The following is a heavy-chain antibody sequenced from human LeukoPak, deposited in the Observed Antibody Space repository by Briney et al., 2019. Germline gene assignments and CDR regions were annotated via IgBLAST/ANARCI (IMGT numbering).Heavy chain of an antibody. V-gene: IGHV3-48*03. D-gene: IGHD1-26*01. CDR2: ISSSGSTI. CDR1: GFTFSSYE. Sequence: PGGSLRLSCAASGFTFSSYEMNWVRQAPGKGLEWVSYISSSGSTIYYADSVKGRFTISRDNSKKTLYLQMNSLRAEDTAVYYCANGADPDYWGQGTLVTVSS. CDR3: ANGADPDY. J-gene: IGHJ4*02.